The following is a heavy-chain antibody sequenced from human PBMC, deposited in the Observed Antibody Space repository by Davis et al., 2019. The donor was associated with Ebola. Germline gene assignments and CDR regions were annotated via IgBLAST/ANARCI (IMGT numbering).Heavy chain of an antibody. J-gene: IGHJ3*02. CDR2: LGTSADT. D-gene: IGHD1-26*01. CDR1: GVAFRNYV. Sequence: GGSLRLSCAASGVAFRNYVMSWVRQAPGKGLEWVSTLGTSADTYYADSVKGRFTISRDNSKNTLYLQMNGLRVEDTAIYYCAKDTSNIWFDIWGQGTNVTVSS. CDR3: AKDTSNIWFDI. V-gene: IGHV3-23*01.